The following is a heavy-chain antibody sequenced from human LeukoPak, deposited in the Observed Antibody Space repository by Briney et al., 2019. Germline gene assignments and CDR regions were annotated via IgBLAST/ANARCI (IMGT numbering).Heavy chain of an antibody. CDR2: IGAYNGNT. Sequence: ASVKVSCKASGYTFTSYGISWVRQAPGQGLEWMGWIGAYNGNTNYAQKLQGRVTMTTDTSTSTAYMELRSLRSDGTAVYYCARDGPAGPDYYDSSGYYYGYYFDYWGQGTLVTVSS. D-gene: IGHD3-22*01. V-gene: IGHV1-18*01. CDR3: ARDGPAGPDYYDSSGYYYGYYFDY. J-gene: IGHJ4*02. CDR1: GYTFTSYG.